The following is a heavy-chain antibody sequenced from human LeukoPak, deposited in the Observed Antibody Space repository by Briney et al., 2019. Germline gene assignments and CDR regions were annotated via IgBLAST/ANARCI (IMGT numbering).Heavy chain of an antibody. Sequence: GGSLRLSCAASGFTFSSYNMNWVRQAPGKGLEWVSYISGSSNTIYYADSVKGRFTISRDNSKNTLYLQMNSLRAEDTAVYYCAKVGVLVVPAAPTFDPWGQGTLVTVSS. CDR3: AKVGVLVVPAAPTFDP. CDR1: GFTFSSYN. V-gene: IGHV3-48*01. CDR2: ISGSSNTI. D-gene: IGHD2-2*01. J-gene: IGHJ5*02.